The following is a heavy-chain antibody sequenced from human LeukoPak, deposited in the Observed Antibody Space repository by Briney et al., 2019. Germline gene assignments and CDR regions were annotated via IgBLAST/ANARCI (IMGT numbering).Heavy chain of an antibody. CDR1: GFTFSSYA. D-gene: IGHD6-19*01. J-gene: IGHJ5*02. CDR3: TRDWVALSALAVAGHDYFAP. Sequence: GGSLRLSCAASGFTFSSYAMSWVRQAPGKGLEWVSAISGSGGSTYYADSVKGRFTISRDNSKNTLYLEMDNLRVEDTAIYYCTRDWVALSALAVAGHDYFAPWGQGTLVTVSS. CDR2: ISGSGGST. V-gene: IGHV3-23*01.